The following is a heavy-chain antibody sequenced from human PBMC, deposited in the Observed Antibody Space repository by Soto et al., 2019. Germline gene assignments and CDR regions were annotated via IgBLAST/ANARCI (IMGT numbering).Heavy chain of an antibody. D-gene: IGHD3-22*01. CDR1: GFTFSSYA. J-gene: IGHJ4*01. Sequence: PGGSLRLSCAASGFTFSSYAMTWVRQAPGKGLEWVSGITGSGGGTYYSDSVKGRFTISRDNSKNTLYLQMNSLRAEDTAVYYCTTDSYFTLKLVRFDYWGLGTLVTVSS. V-gene: IGHV3-23*01. CDR2: ITGSGGGT. CDR3: TTDSYFTLKLVRFDY.